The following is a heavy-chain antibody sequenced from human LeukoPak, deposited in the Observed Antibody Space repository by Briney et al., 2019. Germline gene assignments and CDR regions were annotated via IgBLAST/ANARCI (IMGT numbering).Heavy chain of an antibody. CDR2: IRYDGGNK. CDR1: GFTFSSYW. Sequence: GSLRLSCAATGFTFSSYWMSWVRQAPGKGLEWVAFIRYDGGNKYYADSVKGRFTISRDNSKNTLYLQMNSLRAEDTAVYYCAKSEGSGTLDYWGQGTLVTVSS. J-gene: IGHJ4*02. CDR3: AKSEGSGTLDY. D-gene: IGHD2-15*01. V-gene: IGHV3-30*02.